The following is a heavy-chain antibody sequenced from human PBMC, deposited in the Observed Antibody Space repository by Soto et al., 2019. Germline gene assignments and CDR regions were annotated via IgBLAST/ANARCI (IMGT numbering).Heavy chain of an antibody. Sequence: PSETLSLTCTVSGGSISSYYWSWIRQPPGKGLEWIGYIYYSGSTNYNPSLKSRVTISVDTSKNQFSLKLSSVTAADTAVYYCLTQGFGPLHGLVDVWGQGTTVTVSS. V-gene: IGHV4-59*01. J-gene: IGHJ6*02. CDR3: LTQGFGPLHGLVDV. CDR1: GGSISSYY. CDR2: IYYSGST. D-gene: IGHD3-10*01.